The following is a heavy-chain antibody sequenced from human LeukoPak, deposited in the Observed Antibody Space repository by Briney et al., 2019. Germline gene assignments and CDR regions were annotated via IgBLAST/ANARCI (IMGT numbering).Heavy chain of an antibody. V-gene: IGHV1-2*02. CDR2: TNPNSGGT. CDR1: GYTFTGYY. Sequence: ASVKVSCKASGYTFTGYYMHWVRQAPGQGLEWMGWTNPNSGGTNYAQKFQGRVTMTRDTSISTAYMELSRLRSDDTAVYYCARDFGPRNYYDSSGYYYSLDAFDIWGQGTMVTVSS. CDR3: ARDFGPRNYYDSSGYYYSLDAFDI. D-gene: IGHD3-22*01. J-gene: IGHJ3*02.